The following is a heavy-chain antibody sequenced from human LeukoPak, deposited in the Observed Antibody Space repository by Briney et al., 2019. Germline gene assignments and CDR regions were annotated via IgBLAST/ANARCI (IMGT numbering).Heavy chain of an antibody. V-gene: IGHV3-23*01. CDR1: GFTFSSYG. J-gene: IGHJ3*02. CDR2: ISPSGRNT. CDR3: ARSRRTYYYGSADAFDI. Sequence: GGSLRLSCAASGFTFSSYGMSWVRQAPGKGLEWVSAISPSGRNTYYADSVKGRFIISRDNSKNMLYLQMNSLRAEDTAVYYCARSRRTYYYGSADAFDIWGQGTMVAVSS. D-gene: IGHD3-10*01.